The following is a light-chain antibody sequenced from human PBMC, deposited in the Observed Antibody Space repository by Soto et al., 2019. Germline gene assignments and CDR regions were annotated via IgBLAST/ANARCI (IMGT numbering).Light chain of an antibody. Sequence: EIVLTQSPVTQSLSPGERAALSCRASQSVAGNSLAWYRHKPGQAPKLVIYGASSRSAGVPDRFVGSGSGTDFTLTISRLEPEDFAVYYCQQYGSSRDTFGQGTKLEIK. J-gene: IGKJ2*01. CDR1: QSVAGNS. CDR3: QQYGSSRDT. V-gene: IGKV3-20*01. CDR2: GAS.